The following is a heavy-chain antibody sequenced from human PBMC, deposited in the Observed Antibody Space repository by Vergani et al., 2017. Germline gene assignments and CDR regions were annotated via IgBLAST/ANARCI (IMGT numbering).Heavy chain of an antibody. CDR1: GFSLNTNLMR. J-gene: IGHJ4*01. D-gene: IGHD4-11*01. CDR3: ARDYRGDFFDY. Sequence: QVSLKESGPALLKPTQTLTLTCTFSGFSLNTNLMRVSWIRQPPGKALEWLARIECDDDKFYNTSLRNRLTISKDTSKNQVVLTVTNMQPVDTATYFCARDYRGDFFDYWGQEVLVTVTS. V-gene: IGHV2-70*04. CDR2: IECDDDK.